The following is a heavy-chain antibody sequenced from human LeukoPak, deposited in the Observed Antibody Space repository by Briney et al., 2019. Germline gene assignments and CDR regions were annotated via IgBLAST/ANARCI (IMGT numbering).Heavy chain of an antibody. V-gene: IGHV4-61*09. CDR3: ARETTPHYYMDV. CDR2: FYTSGST. D-gene: IGHD4-11*01. CDR1: GGSISSSSYY. J-gene: IGHJ6*03. Sequence: NPSETLSLTCTVSGGSISSSSYYWSWIRQPAGKGLEWIGHFYTSGSTNYNPSLKSRVTISVDTSKNQFSLKLSSVTAADTAIYYCARETTPHYYMDVWGKGTPVTVSS.